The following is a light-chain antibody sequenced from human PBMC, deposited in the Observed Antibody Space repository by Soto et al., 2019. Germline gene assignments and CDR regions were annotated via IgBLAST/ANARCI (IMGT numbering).Light chain of an antibody. CDR3: QQYSSYPWT. CDR2: KAS. Sequence: DIQMTQSPSTLSASVGDRVTITCRASHRIGSLLAWYQQKPGKAPSLLIYKASTLESGVPSGFSGSGSGTEFTLTISSLQPDDFATYYCQQYSSYPWTFGQGTKVHIK. V-gene: IGKV1-5*03. CDR1: HRIGSL. J-gene: IGKJ1*01.